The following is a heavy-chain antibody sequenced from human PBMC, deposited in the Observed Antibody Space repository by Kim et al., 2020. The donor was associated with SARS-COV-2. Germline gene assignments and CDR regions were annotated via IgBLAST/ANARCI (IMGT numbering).Heavy chain of an antibody. CDR1: GFTFSSNS. J-gene: IGHJ4*02. V-gene: IGHV3-21*01. Sequence: GGSLRLSCAASGFTFSSNSINWVRQAPGKGLEWVSSISSRSSYIYYADSVKGRFTISSDNAKNSLYPQMNSLRAEDTAVNYWARGLGYFDWLFDYWGQGTLVTVSS. CDR2: ISSRSSYI. D-gene: IGHD3-9*01. CDR3: ARGLGYFDWLFDY.